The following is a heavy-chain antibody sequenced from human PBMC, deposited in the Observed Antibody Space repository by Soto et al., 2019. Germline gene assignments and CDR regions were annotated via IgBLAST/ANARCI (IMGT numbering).Heavy chain of an antibody. Sequence: SETLSLTCTVSGGSISSYCWSWIREPAGKGLEWIGRIYTSGSTNYNPSLKSRVTMSVDTSKNQFSLKLSSVTAADTAVYYCAREGGRKLWLNWFDPWGQGSLVTVSS. CDR2: IYTSGST. CDR3: AREGGRKLWLNWFDP. V-gene: IGHV4-4*07. J-gene: IGHJ5*02. D-gene: IGHD5-18*01. CDR1: GGSISSYC.